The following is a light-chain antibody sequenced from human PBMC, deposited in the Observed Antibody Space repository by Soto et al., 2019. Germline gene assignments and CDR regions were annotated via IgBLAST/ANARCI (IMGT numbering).Light chain of an antibody. Sequence: EVVMTQSPAPPSVSPGERATLSCRASQSVSSNLAWYQQKPGQAPRLLIYGASNRATGIPDRFSGSGSGTDFTLTISRLEPEDFAVYCCQQYGSSGTFGQGTKVDIK. CDR1: QSVSSN. J-gene: IGKJ1*01. V-gene: IGKV3-20*01. CDR3: QQYGSSGT. CDR2: GAS.